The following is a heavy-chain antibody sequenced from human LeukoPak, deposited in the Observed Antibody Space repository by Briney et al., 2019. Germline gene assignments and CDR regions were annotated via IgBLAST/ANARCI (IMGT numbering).Heavy chain of an antibody. Sequence: GESLKISCKGSGYSFTSYWIGWVRQMPGKGLEWMGIIYPGDSDTRYSPSFQGQVTISADKSISTAYLQWSSLKASDTAMYYCARQFVVVPAAIFWFDPWRQGTLVTVSS. CDR2: IYPGDSDT. CDR1: GYSFTSYW. V-gene: IGHV5-51*01. CDR3: ARQFVVVPAAIFWFDP. D-gene: IGHD2-2*01. J-gene: IGHJ5*02.